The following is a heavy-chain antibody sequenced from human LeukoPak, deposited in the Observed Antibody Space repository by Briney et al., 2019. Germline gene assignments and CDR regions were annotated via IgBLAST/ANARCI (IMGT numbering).Heavy chain of an antibody. CDR2: ISGSGGST. CDR3: AKDFGGYYYYGMDV. J-gene: IGHJ6*02. D-gene: IGHD3-10*01. CDR1: GFTFSSYA. Sequence: PGGSLRLSCAASGFTFSSYAMSWVRQAPGKGLEWVSAISGSGGSTYYADSVKGRFTISRDNSKNTLYLQMNSLRAEDTAVYYCAKDFGGYYYYGMDVWGQGTTVTVSS. V-gene: IGHV3-23*01.